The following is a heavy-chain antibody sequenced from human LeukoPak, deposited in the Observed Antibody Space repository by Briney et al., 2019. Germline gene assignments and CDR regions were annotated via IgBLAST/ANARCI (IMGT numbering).Heavy chain of an antibody. Sequence: GGSLRLSCAASEFTFSSYGMHWVRQAPGKGLEWVANIKQDGSEKYYVDSVKGRFTISRDNAKNSLYLQMNSLRAEDTAVYYCAREEYDEGALDYWGQGTLVTVSS. V-gene: IGHV3-7*01. CDR3: AREEYDEGALDY. J-gene: IGHJ4*02. CDR2: IKQDGSEK. CDR1: EFTFSSYG. D-gene: IGHD2/OR15-2a*01.